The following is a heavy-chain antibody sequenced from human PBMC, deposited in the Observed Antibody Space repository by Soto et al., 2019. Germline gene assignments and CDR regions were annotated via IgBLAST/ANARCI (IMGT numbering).Heavy chain of an antibody. V-gene: IGHV4-59*08. CDR3: ARHYGIAAAGGWFDP. CDR2: IYYSGST. Sequence: SETLSLTCTVSGGSISSYYWSWIRQPPGKGLEWIGYIYYSGSTNYNPSRKSRVTISVDRSKNHFSLKLSSVTSADTAVYFCARHYGIAAAGGWFDPWGQGTLVTVSS. D-gene: IGHD6-13*01. J-gene: IGHJ5*02. CDR1: GGSISSYY.